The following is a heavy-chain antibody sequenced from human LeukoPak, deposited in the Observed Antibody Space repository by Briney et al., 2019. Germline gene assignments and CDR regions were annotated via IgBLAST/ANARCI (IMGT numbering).Heavy chain of an antibody. CDR2: IIPIFGTA. D-gene: IGHD5-18*01. CDR1: GGTFSSYA. CDR3: ARSHSYGYRSYYYYYMDV. J-gene: IGHJ6*03. V-gene: IGHV1-69*06. Sequence: SVKVSCKASGGTFSSYAISWVRQAPGQGLEWMGGIIPIFGTANYAQKFQGRVTITADKSTSTAYMELSSLRSEDTAVYYCARSHSYGYRSYYYYYMDVWGKGTTVTVSS.